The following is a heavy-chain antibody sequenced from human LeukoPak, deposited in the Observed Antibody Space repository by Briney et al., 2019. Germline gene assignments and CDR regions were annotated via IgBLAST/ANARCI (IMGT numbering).Heavy chain of an antibody. J-gene: IGHJ4*02. CDR3: ARVRLMGSISCLKY. D-gene: IGHD2-2*01. Sequence: GGSLRLSCAASGFTFSSYWMSWVRQAPGKGLEWVANIKQDGSEKYYVDSVKGRFTISRDNAKNSLYLQMNSLRAEDAAVYYCARVRLMGSISCLKYWGQGTLVTVSS. V-gene: IGHV3-7*01. CDR2: IKQDGSEK. CDR1: GFTFSSYW.